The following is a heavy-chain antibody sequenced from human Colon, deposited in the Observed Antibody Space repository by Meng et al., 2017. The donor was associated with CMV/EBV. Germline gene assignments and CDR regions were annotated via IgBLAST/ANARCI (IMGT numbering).Heavy chain of an antibody. J-gene: IGHJ2*01. Sequence: GCSRSNRGVGVGWIRQNPGKDLEFLALIYWNDDNRYKPSLRSRLTITKDTSKNQVVITMTNMDPVDTSTYYCAHYGDYRFGWYFDLWGRGTLVTVSS. V-gene: IGHV2-5*01. D-gene: IGHD4-17*01. CDR1: GCSRSNRGVG. CDR2: IYWNDDN. CDR3: AHYGDYRFGWYFDL.